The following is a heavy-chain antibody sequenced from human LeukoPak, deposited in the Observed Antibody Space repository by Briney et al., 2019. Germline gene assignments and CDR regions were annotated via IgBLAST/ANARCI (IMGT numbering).Heavy chain of an antibody. CDR2: ISANGGRT. CDR3: ARGTRFITVAGTSLSFDP. CDR1: GFSFSSFF. J-gene: IGHJ5*02. Sequence: GSLRLSCAASGFSFSSFFMHWVRQAPGKGLEYVSGISANGGRTYYSNSVKGRFTISRDNSKNTLYLHLGSLRPEDMAVYYCARGTRFITVAGTSLSFDPWGQGILVIVSS. D-gene: IGHD6-19*01. V-gene: IGHV3-64*01.